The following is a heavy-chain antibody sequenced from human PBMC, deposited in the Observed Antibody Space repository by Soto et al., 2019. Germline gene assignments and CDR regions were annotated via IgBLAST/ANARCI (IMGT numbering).Heavy chain of an antibody. Sequence: PGGSLRLSCTASGFTFSSYEMTWVRQAPGKGLEWISYITSGGTTYYADSATGRFTISRDNAKNSLYLHLNSLTAEDTAVYYCAREYTAWPLAYGLDVWGQGTRSPS. J-gene: IGHJ6*02. V-gene: IGHV3-48*03. CDR2: ITSGGTT. CDR3: AREYTAWPLAYGLDV. CDR1: GFTFSSYE. D-gene: IGHD2-2*02.